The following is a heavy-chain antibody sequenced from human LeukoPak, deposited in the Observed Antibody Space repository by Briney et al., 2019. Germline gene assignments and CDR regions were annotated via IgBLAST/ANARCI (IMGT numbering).Heavy chain of an antibody. J-gene: IGHJ4*02. D-gene: IGHD4-17*01. V-gene: IGHV4-31*03. CDR2: IYYSGST. CDR3: ARGGWTTATFDY. Sequence: SETLSLTCTVSGGSISSGGYYWSWIRQHPGKGLEWIGYIYYSGSTYYNPSLKSRVTISVDTSKNQFSLKLSSVTAADTAVYYCARGGWTTATFDYWGQGTLVTVSS. CDR1: GGSISSGGYY.